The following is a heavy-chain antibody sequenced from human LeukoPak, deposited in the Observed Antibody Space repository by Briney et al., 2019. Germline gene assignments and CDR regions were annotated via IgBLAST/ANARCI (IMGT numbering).Heavy chain of an antibody. V-gene: IGHV4-59*01. J-gene: IGHJ4*02. Sequence: SSETLSLTCTVSGGSISTYYWSWIRQPPGKGLEWIGYIYYSGSTNYNPSLKSRVTISVDTSKNQFSLKLSSVTAADTAVYYCARDHSTSNYDYWGQGTLVTVSS. CDR2: IYYSGST. D-gene: IGHD2-2*01. CDR3: ARDHSTSNYDY. CDR1: GGSISTYY.